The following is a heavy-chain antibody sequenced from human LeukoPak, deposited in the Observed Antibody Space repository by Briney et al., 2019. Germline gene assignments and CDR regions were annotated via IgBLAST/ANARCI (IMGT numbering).Heavy chain of an antibody. CDR3: AKKIDSGSYPLDY. Sequence: GGSLTLSCAASGFTLSNKYMSWVRQAPGKGLEWVSVIYSGGSIYYADSVRGRFTISRDNSKSTLYLQMTSLRAEDTGVYYCAKKIDSGSYPLDYWGQGTLVTISS. CDR1: GFTLSNKY. J-gene: IGHJ4*02. CDR2: IYSGGSI. V-gene: IGHV3-53*01. D-gene: IGHD3-10*01.